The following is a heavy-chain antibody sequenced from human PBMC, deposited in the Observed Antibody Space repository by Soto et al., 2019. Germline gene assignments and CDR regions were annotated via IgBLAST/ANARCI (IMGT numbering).Heavy chain of an antibody. V-gene: IGHV3-30*18. CDR1: GFTFNTYG. Sequence: QVQLVESGGGVVQPGRSLRLSCAASGFTFNTYGMHWVRQSPGKGLEWVAVISYDGSNKYSADSVKGRLTISRDNSKNTLYLQMNSLRAEDTAVYYCAKGQHCSSTSCYFYYYGMDVWGQGTTVAVSS. D-gene: IGHD2-2*01. J-gene: IGHJ6*02. CDR3: AKGQHCSSTSCYFYYYGMDV. CDR2: ISYDGSNK.